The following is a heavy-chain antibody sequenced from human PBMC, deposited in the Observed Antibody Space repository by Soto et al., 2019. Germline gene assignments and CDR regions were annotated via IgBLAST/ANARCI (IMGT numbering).Heavy chain of an antibody. D-gene: IGHD6-13*01. CDR3: VKDESINWYSGHFRH. V-gene: IGHV3-9*01. CDR1: GFTFDDYA. CDR2: INWNSGSI. Sequence: EVQLVESGGGLVQPGRSLRLSCAASGFTFDDYAMHWVRQVPGKGLEWVSGINWNSGSIGYGESVKGRIAISRDNAKNSLHLQMNRLSAEDTAFYYCVKDESINWYSGHFRHWGQGTLVTVSS. J-gene: IGHJ1*01.